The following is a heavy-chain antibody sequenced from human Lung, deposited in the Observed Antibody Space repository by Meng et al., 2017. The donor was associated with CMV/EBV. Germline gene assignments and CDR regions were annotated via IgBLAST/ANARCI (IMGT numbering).Heavy chain of an antibody. CDR2: IYSAGNT. J-gene: IGHJ6*01. V-gene: IGHV3-66*02. Sequence: GGSLRLXCAASGFTVETNYMSWVRQAPGKGLEWVSNIYSAGNTYYADSVKGRFTISRDNSKNTLSLQMNSLRVEDTAVYYCARDLVVPAAIQYCYHKYGMYVLGQGTXVTVCS. CDR3: ARDLVVPAAIQYCYHKYGMYV. D-gene: IGHD2-2*01. CDR1: GFTVETNY.